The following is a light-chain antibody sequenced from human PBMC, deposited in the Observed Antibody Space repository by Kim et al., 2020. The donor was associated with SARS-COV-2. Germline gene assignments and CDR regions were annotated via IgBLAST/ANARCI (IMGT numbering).Light chain of an antibody. V-gene: IGLV1-40*01. CDR3: QSYDSSLNHWV. Sequence: RVTISCTGSSSNSGAGYDVHWYQHLPGTAPKFLIYGNSNRPSGVPDRFSGSKSGTSASLAITGLQTEDEADYYCQSYDSSLNHWVFGGGTQLTVL. CDR2: GNS. CDR1: SSNSGAGYD. J-gene: IGLJ3*02.